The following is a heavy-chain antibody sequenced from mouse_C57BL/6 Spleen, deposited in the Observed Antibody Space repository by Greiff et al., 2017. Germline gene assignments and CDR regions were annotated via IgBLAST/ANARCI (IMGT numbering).Heavy chain of an antibody. V-gene: IGHV7-3*01. J-gene: IGHJ2*01. Sequence: EVQGVESGGGLVQPGGSLSLSCAASGFTFTDYYMSWVRQPPGKALAWLGFFRHKANGYTTDYNVSVKGRFTISRDNSQSILYLQMNALRAEDGATYDSARAISRTYDYWGQGTTLTVSS. CDR3: ARAISRTYDY. CDR2: FRHKANGYTT. CDR1: GFTFTDYY. D-gene: IGHD5-1*01.